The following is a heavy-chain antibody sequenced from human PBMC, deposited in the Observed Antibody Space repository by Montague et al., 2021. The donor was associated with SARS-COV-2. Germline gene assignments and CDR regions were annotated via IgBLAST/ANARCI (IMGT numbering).Heavy chain of an antibody. Sequence: ETLSLTCTVSGGSISSYYWSWIRQSAGKGLEWIGRIYPSGSTKYNPSLTSRVPMSVDTSKNQSSLKLSSVTAADTAVYYCARDHMTILFMVYYSGMDVWGQGTTVTVSS. J-gene: IGHJ6*02. CDR1: GGSISSYY. CDR3: ARDHMTILFMVYYSGMDV. CDR2: IYPSGST. V-gene: IGHV4-4*07. D-gene: IGHD4/OR15-4a*01.